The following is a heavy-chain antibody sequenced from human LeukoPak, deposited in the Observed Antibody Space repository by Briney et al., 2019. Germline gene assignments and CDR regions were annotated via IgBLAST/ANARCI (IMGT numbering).Heavy chain of an antibody. D-gene: IGHD3-3*01. CDR1: GFTFGKYW. V-gene: IGHV3-7*03. Sequence: GGSLRRSCVASGFTFGKYWMSWVRQAPGKGLEWVANIKLDGSEKNYVDSVKGRFTISRDNTKNSLYLQMNSLRVEDTAVFYCARDQYDTWSRRGNFDSWGQGTLVIVSS. J-gene: IGHJ4*02. CDR2: IKLDGSEK. CDR3: ARDQYDTWSRRGNFDS.